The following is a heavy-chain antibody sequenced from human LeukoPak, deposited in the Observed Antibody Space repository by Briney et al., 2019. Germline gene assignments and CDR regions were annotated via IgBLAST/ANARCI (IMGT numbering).Heavy chain of an antibody. CDR3: ARAHSSSWYMDY. V-gene: IGHV4-59*01. J-gene: IGHJ4*02. CDR2: IYYSGST. CDR1: GGSISSYY. Sequence: TSETLSLTCTVSGGSISSYYWSWIRQPPGKRLEWIGYIYYSGSTNYNPSLKSRVTISVDTSENQLSLKLSSVTAADTAVYYCARAHSSSWYMDYWGQGTLVTVSS. D-gene: IGHD6-13*01.